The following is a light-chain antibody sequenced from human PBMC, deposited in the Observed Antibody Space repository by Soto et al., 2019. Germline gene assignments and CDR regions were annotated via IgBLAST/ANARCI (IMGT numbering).Light chain of an antibody. J-gene: IGKJ1*01. Sequence: IQLTQFPSSLSASVGDRVTITCRASQSISTSLAWYQQNPEKAPKLLIYMASTLKSGVPSRFSGSRSETEFTLTISSLQPDDFATYYCQHYNSYSEAFGQGTKVDIK. V-gene: IGKV1-5*03. CDR3: QHYNSYSEA. CDR1: QSISTS. CDR2: MAS.